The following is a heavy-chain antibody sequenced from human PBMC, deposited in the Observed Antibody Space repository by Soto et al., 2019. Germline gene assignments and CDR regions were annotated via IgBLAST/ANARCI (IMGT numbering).Heavy chain of an antibody. CDR1: GFTFRNYG. CDR3: ARPQKDILTDSYTNYFDS. Sequence: QVQLVQSGAEVKKPGASVKVSCKASGFTFRNYGITWLRQVPGQGLEWMGWISAYNGNTVHAQEYEGRLTMTTDTSTSTAYMELRTLRPDDTAVYYCARPQKDILTDSYTNYFDSWGQGTLVTVSS. J-gene: IGHJ4*02. D-gene: IGHD3-9*01. V-gene: IGHV1-18*01. CDR2: ISAYNGNT.